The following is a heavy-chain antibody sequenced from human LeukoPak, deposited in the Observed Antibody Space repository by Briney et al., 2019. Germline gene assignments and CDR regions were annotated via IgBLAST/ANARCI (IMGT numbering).Heavy chain of an antibody. CDR3: ATHYYDSSGYLSPDY. J-gene: IGHJ4*02. Sequence: GGSLRLSCAASGLIFSNYAMHWVRQAPGKGLEWVAVISYDGSNKYYIDSVKGRFTISRDNSQNTLYLQMNSLRAEDTAVYYCATHYYDSSGYLSPDYWGQGALVTVSS. CDR1: GLIFSNYA. D-gene: IGHD3-22*01. V-gene: IGHV3-30*04. CDR2: ISYDGSNK.